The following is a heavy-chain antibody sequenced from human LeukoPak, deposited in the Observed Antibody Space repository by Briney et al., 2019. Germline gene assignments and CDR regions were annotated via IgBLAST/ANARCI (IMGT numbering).Heavy chain of an antibody. V-gene: IGHV4-34*01. CDR1: GGSFSGYY. Sequence: SETLSLTCAVYGGSFSGYYWSWNRQPPGKGLEWIGEINHSGSTNYNPSLKSRVTISVDTSKNQFSLKLSSVTAADTAVYYCASLPGYSYGYGPDYWGQGTLVIVSS. D-gene: IGHD5-18*01. CDR3: ASLPGYSYGYGPDY. J-gene: IGHJ4*02. CDR2: INHSGST.